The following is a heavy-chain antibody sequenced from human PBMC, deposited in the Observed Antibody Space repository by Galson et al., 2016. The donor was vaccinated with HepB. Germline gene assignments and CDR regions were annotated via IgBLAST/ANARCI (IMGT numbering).Heavy chain of an antibody. CDR2: LWYDGTHK. CDR3: ARDRFPRVTRGRNWFDP. V-gene: IGHV3-33*01. J-gene: IGHJ5*02. D-gene: IGHD2-21*02. CDR1: GFTFSSYG. Sequence: SLRLSCAASGFTFSSYGMHWVRQAPGKGLEWVAILWYDGTHKYSADSVKGRFTVSRDNSKNTLYLQMNSLRAEDTAVYYCARDRFPRVTRGRNWFDPWGQGTLVTVSS.